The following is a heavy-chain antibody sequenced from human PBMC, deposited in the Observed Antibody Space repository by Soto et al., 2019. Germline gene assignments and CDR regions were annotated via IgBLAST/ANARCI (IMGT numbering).Heavy chain of an antibody. D-gene: IGHD3-22*01. CDR1: GFTFDDYA. CDR2: ISWNSGSI. J-gene: IGHJ4*02. CDR3: AKASTYSYDSSGYRQFDY. V-gene: IGHV3-9*01. Sequence: ELQLVESGGGLVQPGRSLRLSCAASGFTFDDYAMHWVRQAPGKGLEWVSGISWNSGSIGYADSVKGRFTISRDNAKNSLYLQMNSLRAEDTALYYCAKASTYSYDSSGYRQFDYWGQGTLVTVSS.